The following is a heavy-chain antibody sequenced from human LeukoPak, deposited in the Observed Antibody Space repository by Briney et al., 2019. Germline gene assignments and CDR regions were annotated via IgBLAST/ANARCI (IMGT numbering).Heavy chain of an antibody. CDR3: ARGGYNPYFDY. CDR2: INPSGTT. Sequence: ASVKVSCKASGYTFSSYYMYWVRQAPGQGLEYMGIINPSGTTGYAQKFQGRVSMTGDTSTGTVYMELSSLRSEDTAVYYCARGGYNPYFDYWGQGTLVTVSS. D-gene: IGHD5-24*01. J-gene: IGHJ4*02. V-gene: IGHV1-46*01. CDR1: GYTFSSYY.